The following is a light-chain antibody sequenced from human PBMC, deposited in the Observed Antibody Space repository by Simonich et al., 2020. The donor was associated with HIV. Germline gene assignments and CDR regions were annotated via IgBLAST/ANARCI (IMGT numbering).Light chain of an antibody. J-gene: IGKJ2*01. CDR3: QQYGNSPMYT. V-gene: IGKV3-20*01. CDR2: GAS. Sequence: EIVLTQSPATLSVSPGERATLSCRASQSVSSNLAWYQHEPGQAPRLLIYGASTRATGIPARFSGSGSGTDFTLTISRLEPEDFAVYYCQQYGNSPMYTFGQGTRLEIK. CDR1: QSVSSN.